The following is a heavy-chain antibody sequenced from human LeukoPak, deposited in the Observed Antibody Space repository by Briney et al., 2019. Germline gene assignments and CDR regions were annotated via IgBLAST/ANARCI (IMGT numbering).Heavy chain of an antibody. V-gene: IGHV3-11*04. CDR2: ISSNGSTI. CDR3: ARRGWPYDFWSGYNDY. D-gene: IGHD3-3*01. Sequence: GGSLRLSCAASGFTFSDYYMSWIRQAPGKGLEWVSYISSNGSTIYYADSVKGRFTISRDNAKNSLYLQMNSLRAEDTAVYYCARRGWPYDFWSGYNDYWGQGTLVTVSS. J-gene: IGHJ4*02. CDR1: GFTFSDYY.